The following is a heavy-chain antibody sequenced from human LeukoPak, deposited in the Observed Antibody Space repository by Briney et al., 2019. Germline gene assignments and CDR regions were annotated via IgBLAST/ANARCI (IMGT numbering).Heavy chain of an antibody. CDR1: GYTFTSYG. CDR3: ARDGITMTALVPSWEGPFDY. J-gene: IGHJ4*02. CDR2: ISAYNGNT. Sequence: ASVKVSCKASGYTFTSYGISWVRQAPGQGLEWMGWISAYNGNTNFAQKLQGRVTMTTATSTSTAYMELRGLRSDDTAVYYCARDGITMTALVPSWEGPFDYWGQGTLVTVSS. V-gene: IGHV1-18*01. D-gene: IGHD3-22*01.